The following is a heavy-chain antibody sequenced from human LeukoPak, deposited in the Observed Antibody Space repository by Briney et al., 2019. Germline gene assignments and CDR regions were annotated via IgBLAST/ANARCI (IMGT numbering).Heavy chain of an antibody. Sequence: ASVKVSCKASGYTFTSYGISCVRQAPRQGLEWMGWISAYNGNTNYAQKLQGRVTMTTDTSTSTAYMELRSPRSDDTAVYYCASPRDYGDYALHYWGQGTLVTVSS. V-gene: IGHV1-18*01. CDR2: ISAYNGNT. CDR3: ASPRDYGDYALHY. J-gene: IGHJ4*02. CDR1: GYTFTSYG. D-gene: IGHD4-17*01.